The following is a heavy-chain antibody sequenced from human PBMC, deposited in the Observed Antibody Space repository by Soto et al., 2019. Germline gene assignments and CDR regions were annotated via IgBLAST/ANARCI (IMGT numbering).Heavy chain of an antibody. CDR3: VRMNAESYSSHYVMDF. D-gene: IGHD2-15*01. Sequence: SGPTLVNPTETLTLTCNVSGFSLTTGRMGVSWIRQPPGKALEWLAHIFSDAERSYSRSLQGRLTVSKVGSGSHVVLTMTNMDPVDTGTYFCVRMNAESYSSHYVMDFWGQGSTVIVSS. CDR2: IFSDAER. CDR1: GFSLTTGRMG. V-gene: IGHV2-26*01. J-gene: IGHJ6*02.